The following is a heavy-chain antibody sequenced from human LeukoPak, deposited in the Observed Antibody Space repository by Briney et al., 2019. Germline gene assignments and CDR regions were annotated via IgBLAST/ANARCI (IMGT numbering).Heavy chain of an antibody. CDR1: GFTFSSYA. Sequence: GGSLRLSCAASGFTFSSYAMSWVRQAPGKGLEWISAISGSGGSTYYADSVKGRFTISRDNSKNTLYLQMNSLRAEDTAVYYCAKHYYDSSGESDYWGQGTLVTVSS. CDR2: ISGSGGST. J-gene: IGHJ4*02. D-gene: IGHD3-22*01. V-gene: IGHV3-23*01. CDR3: AKHYYDSSGESDY.